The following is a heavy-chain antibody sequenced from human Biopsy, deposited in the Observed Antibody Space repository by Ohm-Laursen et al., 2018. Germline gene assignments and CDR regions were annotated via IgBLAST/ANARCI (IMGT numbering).Heavy chain of an antibody. CDR2: IYNRGST. V-gene: IGHV4-59*11. CDR3: ARGQDSSYLAYGMDV. Sequence: TLSPTCTVSGGSISSHYWSWIRQPPGKGLEWIGYIYNRGSTKYNSSLKSRVTISVDTSKNQFSLTVRSVTAADTAMYYCARGQDSSYLAYGMDVWGQGTTVTVSS. D-gene: IGHD6-19*01. J-gene: IGHJ6*02. CDR1: GGSISSHY.